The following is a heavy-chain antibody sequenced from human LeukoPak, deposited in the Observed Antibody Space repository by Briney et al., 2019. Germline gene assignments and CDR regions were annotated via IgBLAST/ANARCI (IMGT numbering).Heavy chain of an antibody. CDR2: IYYSGST. D-gene: IGHD1-26*01. J-gene: IGHJ4*02. Sequence: SETLSLTCTVSGGSISSYYWSWIRQPPGKGLEWIGYIYYSGSTNQNPSLKSRVTISVDTSKNQFSLKLTSATAADTAVYYCASLAVVGATTPAYFDYWGQGTLVTVSS. CDR3: ASLAVVGATTPAYFDY. V-gene: IGHV4-59*12. CDR1: GGSISSYY.